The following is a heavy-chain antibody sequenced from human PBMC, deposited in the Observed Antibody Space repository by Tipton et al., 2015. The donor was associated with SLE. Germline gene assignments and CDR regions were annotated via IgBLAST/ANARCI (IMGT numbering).Heavy chain of an antibody. Sequence: SLRLSCAASGFTFSSYAMHWVRQAPGKGLEWVAVISYDGSNKYYADSVKGRFTISRDNSKNTLYLQMNSLRAEETAVYYCARDGGPAAIAPYYYYMDVWGKGTTVTVSS. CDR2: ISYDGSNK. J-gene: IGHJ6*03. CDR3: ARDGGPAAIAPYYYYMDV. V-gene: IGHV3-30*04. D-gene: IGHD2-2*02. CDR1: GFTFSSYA.